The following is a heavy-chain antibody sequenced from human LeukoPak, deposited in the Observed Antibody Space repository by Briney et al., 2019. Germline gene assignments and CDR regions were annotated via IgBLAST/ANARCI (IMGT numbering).Heavy chain of an antibody. CDR1: GFTFSTYG. J-gene: IGHJ4*02. CDR2: TSGSGGST. CDR3: ARYNERYHAVDY. V-gene: IGHV3-23*01. Sequence: GGSLRLSCAASGFTFSTYGMSWVRQAPGKGLECVSVTSGSGGSTYSADSVKGRFTISRDNSKNTLYLQMNSLRAEDTAVYYCARYNERYHAVDYWGQGTLVTVSS. D-gene: IGHD2-2*01.